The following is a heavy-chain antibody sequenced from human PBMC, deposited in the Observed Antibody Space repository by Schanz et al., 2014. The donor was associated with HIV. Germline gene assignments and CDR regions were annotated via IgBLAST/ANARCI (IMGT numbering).Heavy chain of an antibody. CDR3: AKEAVTTFFDY. Sequence: EVRLLESGGGLVQPGGSLRLSCAAFGFTFSSDAMSWVRQAPGKGLEWVSSIRRTGGSTYYADSVKGRFTISRDNSKNTLYLQMNSLRAEDTAVYYCAKEAVTTFFDYWGQGTLVTVSS. D-gene: IGHD4-4*01. CDR1: GFTFSSDA. V-gene: IGHV3-23*01. CDR2: IRRTGGST. J-gene: IGHJ4*02.